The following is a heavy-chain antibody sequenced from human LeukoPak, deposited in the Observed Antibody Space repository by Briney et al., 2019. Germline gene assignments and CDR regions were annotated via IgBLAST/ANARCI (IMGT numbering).Heavy chain of an antibody. CDR2: IKQDGSEK. CDR3: ARVSDYCGGDCHHDY. V-gene: IGHV3-7*01. D-gene: IGHD2-21*02. J-gene: IGHJ4*02. CDR1: GFTFSSYW. Sequence: GGSLRLSCVASGFTFSSYWMTWVRQAPGKGLEWVANIKQDGSEKYYVDSVKGRFTISRDNAKNSLYLQMNSLRAEDTAVYYCARVSDYCGGDCHHDYWGQGTLVTVSS.